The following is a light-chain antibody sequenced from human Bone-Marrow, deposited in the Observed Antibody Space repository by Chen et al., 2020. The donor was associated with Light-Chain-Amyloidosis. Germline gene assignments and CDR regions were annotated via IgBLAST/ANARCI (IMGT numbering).Light chain of an antibody. CDR2: DDS. V-gene: IGLV3-21*02. CDR1: NIGSTS. Sequence: SYVLTQPSSVSVAPGQTATIACGGNNIGSTSLHWYQQTPGQAPLLVVYDDSDRPSGIPERSAGTNAGNTATLTSGRVEAGDADDYYCQVEGRSSDRPVFGGGTKLTVL. CDR3: QVEGRSSDRPV. J-gene: IGLJ3*02.